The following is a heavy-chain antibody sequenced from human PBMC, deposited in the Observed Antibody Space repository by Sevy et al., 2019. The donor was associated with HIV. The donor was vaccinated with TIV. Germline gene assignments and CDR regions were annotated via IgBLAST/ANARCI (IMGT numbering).Heavy chain of an antibody. CDR3: ARGFNRYDFWSGYYYRYYMDV. J-gene: IGHJ6*03. CDR2: TRNKANSYTT. Sequence: GGSLRLSCAASGFTFSDHYMDWVRQAPGKGLEWVGRTRNKANSYTTEYAASVKGRFTISRDDSKNSLYLQTNSLKTEDTAVYYCARGFNRYDFWSGYYYRYYMDVWGKGTTVTVSS. D-gene: IGHD3-3*01. CDR1: GFTFSDHY. V-gene: IGHV3-72*01.